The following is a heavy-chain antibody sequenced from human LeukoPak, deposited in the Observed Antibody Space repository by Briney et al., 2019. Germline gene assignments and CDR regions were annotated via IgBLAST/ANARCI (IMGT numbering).Heavy chain of an antibody. CDR2: INWNGGST. V-gene: IGHV3-20*04. CDR3: ARSSVLYYYYYYMDV. J-gene: IGHJ6*03. Sequence: GGSLRLSCAASGFTFDDYGMSWVRQAPGKGLEWVSGINWNGGSTGYADSVKGRFTISRDNAKNSLYLQTNSLRAEDTALYYCARSSVLYYYYYYMDVWGKGTTVTVSS. CDR1: GFTFDDYG.